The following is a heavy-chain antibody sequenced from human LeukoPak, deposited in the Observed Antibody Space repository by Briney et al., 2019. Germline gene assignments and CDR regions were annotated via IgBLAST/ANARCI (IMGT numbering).Heavy chain of an antibody. CDR2: IRIGGGGT. J-gene: IGHJ5*02. Sequence: QTGRSLRLSCAASGFDLTTYAMTWVRQAPAKGLEWVSSIRIGGGGTYYADSVKGRFTISRDNSENTLHLQMNNLRVEDTARYFCARCMVLSQGWCNWFDPWGQGTLVTVSS. V-gene: IGHV3-23*01. D-gene: IGHD6-13*01. CDR3: ARCMVLSQGWCNWFDP. CDR1: GFDLTTYA.